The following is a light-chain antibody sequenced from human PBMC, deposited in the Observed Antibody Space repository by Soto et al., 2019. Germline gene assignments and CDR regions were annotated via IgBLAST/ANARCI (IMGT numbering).Light chain of an antibody. CDR3: QQYGSSPLIT. CDR1: QSLSHN. CDR2: GAS. J-gene: IGKJ5*01. Sequence: EILVTQTRARLPVSRGERATLSCSASQSLSHNLAWYQQKPGQAPRLLIYGASTRATGIPARFSGSGSGTEFTLAISCLQSEEFAVYYCQQYGSSPLITFGQGTRLEIK. V-gene: IGKV3-15*01.